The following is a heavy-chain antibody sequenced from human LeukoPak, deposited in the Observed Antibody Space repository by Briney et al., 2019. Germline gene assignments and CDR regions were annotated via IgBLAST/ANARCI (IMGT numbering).Heavy chain of an antibody. V-gene: IGHV1-58*01. J-gene: IGHJ6*04. CDR3: AAPGGYCSGGSCPQDYYYYGMDV. D-gene: IGHD2-15*01. CDR1: GFTFTSSA. CDR2: IDVGSGNT. Sequence: RASVTVSCTASGFTFTSSAVQWVRHARGQRLELIGWIDVGSGNTTYAQKFQKRVTITRDMSTSTAYMELSSLRSEDTAVYYCAAPGGYCSGGSCPQDYYYYGMDVWGKGTTVTVSS.